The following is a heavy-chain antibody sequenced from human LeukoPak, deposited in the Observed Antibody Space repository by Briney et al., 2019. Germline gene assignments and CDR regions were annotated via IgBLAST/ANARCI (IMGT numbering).Heavy chain of an antibody. CDR1: GGSISTSSYY. J-gene: IGHJ5*02. CDR2: IYYSGST. V-gene: IGHV4-39*07. Sequence: MTSETLSLTCTVSGGSISTSSYYWGWLRHPPGKGLEWIGSIYYSGSTYYNPSLKSRVTISVDTSKNQFSLKLSSVTAADTAVYYCARRVRVEVLTTTSWFDPWGQGTLVTVSS. CDR3: ARRVRVEVLTTTSWFDP. D-gene: IGHD4/OR15-4a*01.